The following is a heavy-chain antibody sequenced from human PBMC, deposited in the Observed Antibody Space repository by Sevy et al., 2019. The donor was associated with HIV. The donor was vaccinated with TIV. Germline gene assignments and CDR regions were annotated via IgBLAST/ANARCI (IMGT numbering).Heavy chain of an antibody. V-gene: IGHV3-30-3*01. J-gene: IGHJ3*02. CDR1: EFTFSSYA. Sequence: GGSLRLSCAASEFTFSSYAMHWVRQAPGKGLEWVAVISYDGSNKYYADSVKGRFTISRDNSKNTLYLQMNSLRAEDTAVYYCAREGYYDSSGYPHAFDIWGQGTMVTVSS. CDR3: AREGYYDSSGYPHAFDI. D-gene: IGHD3-22*01. CDR2: ISYDGSNK.